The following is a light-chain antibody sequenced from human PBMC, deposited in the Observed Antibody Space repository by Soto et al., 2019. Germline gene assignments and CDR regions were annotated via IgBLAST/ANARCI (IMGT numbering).Light chain of an antibody. CDR3: TSYTTNKTPL. J-gene: IGLJ2*01. CDR1: SSDVGGYNY. V-gene: IGLV2-14*03. CDR2: DVS. Sequence: QSALTQAASGSGSPGQSITISCTGTSSDVGGYNYVSWYQQHPGKAPKLMIYDVSSRPSGVSNRFSGSKSGNTASLTISGLLSEDEADYYCTSYTTNKTPLFGGGTKVTV.